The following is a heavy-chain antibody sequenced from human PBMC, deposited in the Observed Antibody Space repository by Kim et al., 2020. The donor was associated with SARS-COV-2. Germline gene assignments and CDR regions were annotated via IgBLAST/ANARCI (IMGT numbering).Heavy chain of an antibody. CDR2: IYYSGST. J-gene: IGHJ4*02. V-gene: IGHV4-59*01. CDR3: ARGGGFGRVNDY. CDR1: GGSISSYY. D-gene: IGHD1-26*01. Sequence: SETLSLTCTVSGGSISSYYWSWIRQPPGKGLEWIGYIYYSGSTNYNPSLKSRVTISVDTSKNQFSLKLSSVTASDTAVYYCARGGGFGRVNDYWGQGTLVTVSS.